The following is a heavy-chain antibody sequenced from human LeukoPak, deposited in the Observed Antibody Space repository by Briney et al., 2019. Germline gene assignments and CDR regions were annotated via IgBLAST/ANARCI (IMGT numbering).Heavy chain of an antibody. CDR2: IDYTGST. D-gene: IGHD2/OR15-2a*01. CDR3: ARGNRIHLNYYYYTDV. V-gene: IGHV4-39*07. CDR1: GDSISSSDYC. Sequence: PSETLSLTCTVSGDSISSSDYCWGWFRQPPGKGLEWIGNIDYTGSTYYNPSLKSRATISIDTSKNQFSLKLSSVTAADTAVYYCARGNRIHLNYYYYTDVWDKGTTVTVSS. J-gene: IGHJ6*03.